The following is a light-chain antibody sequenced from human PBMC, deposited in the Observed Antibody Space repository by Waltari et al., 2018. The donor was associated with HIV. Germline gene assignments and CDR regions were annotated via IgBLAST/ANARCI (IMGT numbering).Light chain of an antibody. J-gene: IGKJ1*01. CDR1: QSVNNNY. CDR3: QQYGDSPRT. Sequence: EIVLTQSPGTLSLSPGERATLSCRASQSVNNNYLAWYQQKPGQAPWLLLYGASYRATGIPDRVTASGSGTDFTLTISRLEPEDSAVYYCQQYGDSPRTFGQGTKVEIK. CDR2: GAS. V-gene: IGKV3-20*01.